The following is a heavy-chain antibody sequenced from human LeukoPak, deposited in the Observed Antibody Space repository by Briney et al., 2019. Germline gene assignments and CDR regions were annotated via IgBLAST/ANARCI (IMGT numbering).Heavy chain of an antibody. Sequence: SVKVSCKASGGTFSSYAISWVRQAPGQGLEWMGGIIPIFGTANYAQKFQGRVTITADKSTSTAYMELSSLRSEDTAVYYCASIPTVTNWFDPWGQGTLVTVSS. CDR3: ASIPTVTNWFDP. J-gene: IGHJ5*02. D-gene: IGHD4-11*01. V-gene: IGHV1-69*06. CDR2: IIPIFGTA. CDR1: GGTFSSYA.